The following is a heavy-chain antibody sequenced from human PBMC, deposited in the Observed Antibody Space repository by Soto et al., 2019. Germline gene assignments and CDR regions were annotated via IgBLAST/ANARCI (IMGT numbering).Heavy chain of an antibody. Sequence: PGGSLRLSCAASGFTFSSYGMHRVRQAPGKGLEWAAVISYDGSNKYYADSVKGRFTISRDNSKNTLYLQMNSLRAEDTAVYYCAKGYGYDTYYYYGMDVWGQGTTVTVSS. V-gene: IGHV3-30*18. J-gene: IGHJ6*02. D-gene: IGHD5-12*01. CDR1: GFTFSSYG. CDR3: AKGYGYDTYYYYGMDV. CDR2: ISYDGSNK.